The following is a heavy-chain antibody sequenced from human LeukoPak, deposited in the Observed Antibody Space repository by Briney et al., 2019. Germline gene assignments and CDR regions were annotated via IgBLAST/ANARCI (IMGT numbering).Heavy chain of an antibody. CDR1: GYSFTSYW. CDR3: ERHSWRGYSYAGIDY. D-gene: IGHD5-18*01. V-gene: IGHV5-51*01. Sequence: GESLKISCKGSGYSFTSYWIGWVRQMPGKGLEWMEIIYPGDSDTRYSPSFQGQVTISADKSISTAYLQWSSLKASDTAMYYCERHSWRGYSYAGIDYWGQGTLVTVSS. J-gene: IGHJ4*02. CDR2: IYPGDSDT.